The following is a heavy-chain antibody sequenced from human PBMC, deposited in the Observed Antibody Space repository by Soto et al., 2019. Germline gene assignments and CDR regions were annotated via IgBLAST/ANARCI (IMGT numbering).Heavy chain of an antibody. CDR3: ARSHYDSIIYYYIY. J-gene: IGHJ4*02. V-gene: IGHV1-69*06. CDR2: VLPFSGTT. Sequence: QVQLVQSGPEVRKPGSSVKVSCKASGGTFSSFAIIWVRQAPGQGLEWMGGVLPFSGTTNYAQKFQGRVTITAYTSTSTAYMDLRSLRSEDTAVYYGARSHYDSIIYYYIYWGQGTLVTVSS. CDR1: GGTFSSFA. D-gene: IGHD3-22*01.